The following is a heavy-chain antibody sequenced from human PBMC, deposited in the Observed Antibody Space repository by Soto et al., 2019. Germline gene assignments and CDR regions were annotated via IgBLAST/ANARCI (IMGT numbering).Heavy chain of an antibody. Sequence: QIQLLQSGAEVKKPGASVKVTCKASGYTFRNFGISWVRQAPGQGLEWMRWTSAYNANANEGQKFQGRLTMTADTSTSTAYMELRSLRSDDTAVYYCARENSYFDYWGQGTLVTVSS. CDR2: TSAYNANA. CDR1: GYTFRNFG. CDR3: ARENSYFDY. J-gene: IGHJ4*02. V-gene: IGHV1-18*01.